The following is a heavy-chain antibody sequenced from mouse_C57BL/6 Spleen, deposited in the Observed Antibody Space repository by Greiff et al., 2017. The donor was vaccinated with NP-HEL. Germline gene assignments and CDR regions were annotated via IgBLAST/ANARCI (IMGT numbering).Heavy chain of an antibody. D-gene: IGHD1-1*01. CDR2: IWGGGST. V-gene: IGHV2-9*01. Sequence: VKVVESGPGLVAPSQSLSITCTFSGFSLTRYGVDWVRQPPGKGLEWLGVIWGGGSTNYNSALMSRLSISKDNSKSQVFLKMNSLQTDDTAMYYCAKRGSSYVDYAMDYWGQGTSVTVSS. CDR1: GFSLTRYG. J-gene: IGHJ4*01. CDR3: AKRGSSYVDYAMDY.